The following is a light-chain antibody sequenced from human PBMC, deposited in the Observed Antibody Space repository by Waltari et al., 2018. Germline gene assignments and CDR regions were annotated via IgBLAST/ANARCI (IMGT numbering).Light chain of an antibody. Sequence: QSALTQPRSVSGSPGQSVTISCTGPSSAVGGYVFVSWYQQYPGKAPKLIIYDVNKRPPGVPDRFSASKSGNTASLTIAGLLNEDEADYYCCSYAGADTSVLFGGETTLTVL. J-gene: IGLJ2*01. CDR2: DVN. CDR1: SSAVGGYVF. CDR3: CSYAGADTSVL. V-gene: IGLV2-11*01.